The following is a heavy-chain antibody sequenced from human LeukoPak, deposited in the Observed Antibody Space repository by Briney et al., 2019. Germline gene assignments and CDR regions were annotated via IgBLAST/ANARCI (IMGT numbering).Heavy chain of an antibody. D-gene: IGHD3-10*01. Sequence: SETLSLTCTVSGGSISSYYWNWIRQPPGKGLEWIGYISCSGTTNYNPSLKSRVTISVDTSKNQFSLKLSSVTAADTAVYYCARDRYYDSGSYYNWGQGTLVTVSS. J-gene: IGHJ4*02. V-gene: IGHV4-59*01. CDR3: ARDRYYDSGSYYN. CDR2: ISCSGTT. CDR1: GGSISSYY.